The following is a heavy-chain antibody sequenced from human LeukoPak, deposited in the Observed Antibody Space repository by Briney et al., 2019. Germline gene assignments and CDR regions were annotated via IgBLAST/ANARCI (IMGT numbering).Heavy chain of an antibody. J-gene: IGHJ6*03. CDR3: ARGAAMETYYYYMDV. CDR2: ICCSGST. V-gene: IGHV4-59*01. Sequence: GSLTLTCAASGFTFSSYAWSWCGRPPAERLQELSAIICCSGSTNYKPSLKSRVTISADTSKNPFYLKLSSVTAADTAVYYCARGAAMETYYYYMDVWGKGTTVTVSS. CDR1: GFTFSSYA. D-gene: IGHD5-18*01.